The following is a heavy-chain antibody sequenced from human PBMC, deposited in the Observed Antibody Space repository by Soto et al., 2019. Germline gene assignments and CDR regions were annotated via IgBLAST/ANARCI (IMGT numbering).Heavy chain of an antibody. J-gene: IGHJ5*02. D-gene: IGHD6-6*01. V-gene: IGHV3-21*01. CDR3: ARGIRLSSSSKNWFDP. CDR1: GFTFSSYS. CDR2: ISSSSSYI. Sequence: GGSLRLSXAASGFTFSSYSMNWVRQAPGKGLGWVSSISSSSSYIYYADSVKGRFTISRDNAKNSLYLQMNSLRAEDTAVYYCARGIRLSSSSKNWFDPWGQGTLVTVS.